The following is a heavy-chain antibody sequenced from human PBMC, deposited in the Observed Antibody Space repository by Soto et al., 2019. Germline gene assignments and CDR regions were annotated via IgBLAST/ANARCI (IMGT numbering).Heavy chain of an antibody. CDR1: GYSFTSYW. CDR3: ASQQIIAAWEGYYGMDV. CDR2: IDPSDYYT. D-gene: IGHD6-13*01. V-gene: IGHV5-10-1*01. Sequence: PGESLKISCKGSGYSFTSYWISLVRQIPWKGLEWMGRIDPSDYYTNYSPSFQGHVTISADKAISTAYLQWTSLKASDTAMYYWASQQIIAAWEGYYGMDVLGQGTTVSVSS. J-gene: IGHJ6*02.